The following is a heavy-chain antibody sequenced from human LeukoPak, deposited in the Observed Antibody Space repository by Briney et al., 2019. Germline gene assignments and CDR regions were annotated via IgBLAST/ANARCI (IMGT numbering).Heavy chain of an antibody. Sequence: GGPLRFSCAASGFTFSNYAMHWIRQAPGKGLEWVAVISYDGRNENYADSVKGRFTISRDNPKNTLYLQMNSLRTEDTAVYYCARGGEYGSGSFRWRHFDSWGQGTLVTVSS. CDR2: ISYDGRNE. CDR1: GFTFSNYA. CDR3: ARGGEYGSGSFRWRHFDS. D-gene: IGHD3-10*01. V-gene: IGHV3-30*04. J-gene: IGHJ4*02.